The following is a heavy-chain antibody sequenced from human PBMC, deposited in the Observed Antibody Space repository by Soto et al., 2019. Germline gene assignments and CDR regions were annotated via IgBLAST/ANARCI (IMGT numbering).Heavy chain of an antibody. D-gene: IGHD4-17*01. Sequence: QVQLVQSGPDLKRPGASMKVSCKASGYTFTSYGISWVRQAPGQGLEWMAWISPLKGRTQYSQKAQGRVTLSTDTSSNPAYMETTTLRVDDTAVYYCAMDYGDRPEYFKHWGQGTLVTVS. CDR2: ISPLKGRT. J-gene: IGHJ1*01. CDR1: GYTFTSYG. CDR3: AMDYGDRPEYFKH. V-gene: IGHV1-18*04.